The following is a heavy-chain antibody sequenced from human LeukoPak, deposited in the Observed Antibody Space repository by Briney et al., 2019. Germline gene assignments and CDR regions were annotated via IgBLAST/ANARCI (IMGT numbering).Heavy chain of an antibody. D-gene: IGHD3-10*01. CDR1: GFTFNTYS. CDR2: ISGSGGTM. CDR3: ARGGSGPSRY. J-gene: IGHJ4*01. V-gene: IGHV3-48*01. Sequence: GGSLRLSCAASGFTFNTYSMNWVRQAPGKGLEWISYISGSGGTMYYADSVKGRFTISRDNAKSSLNLQMSRLRAEDTAVYYFARGGSGPSRYWGHGTLVTVSS.